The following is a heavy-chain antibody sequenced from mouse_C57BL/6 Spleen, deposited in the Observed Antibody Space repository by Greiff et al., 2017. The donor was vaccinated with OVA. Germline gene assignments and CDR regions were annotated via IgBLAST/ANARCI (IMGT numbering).Heavy chain of an antibody. CDR3: ARDGDYDAWFAY. J-gene: IGHJ3*01. Sequence: VQLLQSGPGLVQPSQTLSITCTVSGFSFTSYGVHWVRQSPGKGLEWLGMIWSGGSTDYNAAFISRLSISKDNAKSQVFFQMNSLQADDTAIYYCARDGDYDAWFAYWGQGTLVTVSA. D-gene: IGHD2-4*01. CDR1: GFSFTSYG. CDR2: IWSGGST. V-gene: IGHV2-2*01.